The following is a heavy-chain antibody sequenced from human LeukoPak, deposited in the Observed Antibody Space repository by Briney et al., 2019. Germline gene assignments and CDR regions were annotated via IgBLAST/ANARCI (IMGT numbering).Heavy chain of an antibody. D-gene: IGHD5-18*01. CDR3: VKNNLIGYKFGYDDY. CDR2: ISGRGGNT. V-gene: IGHV3-23*01. J-gene: IGHJ4*02. CDR1: GFTFSGYA. Sequence: GGSLRLSCAASGFTFSGYAMSWVRQAPGKGLQWVSAISGRGGNTDYAESVKGRFTISRDSSKDTLYLQLNSLRVEDTAVYYCVKNNLIGYKFGYDDYWGQGTPVTVSS.